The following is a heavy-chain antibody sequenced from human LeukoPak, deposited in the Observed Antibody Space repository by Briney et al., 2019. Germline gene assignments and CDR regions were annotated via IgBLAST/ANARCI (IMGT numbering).Heavy chain of an antibody. J-gene: IGHJ4*02. CDR2: FDPEDGET. Sequence: PGASVKVSCKVSGYTLTELSMHWVRQAPGKGLEWMGGFDPEDGETIYAQKFQGRVTMTEDTSTDTAYMELSSLRSEDTAAYYCAPARYYYDSSGSPTYYFDYWGQGTLVTVSS. V-gene: IGHV1-24*01. D-gene: IGHD3-22*01. CDR1: GYTLTELS. CDR3: APARYYYDSSGSPTYYFDY.